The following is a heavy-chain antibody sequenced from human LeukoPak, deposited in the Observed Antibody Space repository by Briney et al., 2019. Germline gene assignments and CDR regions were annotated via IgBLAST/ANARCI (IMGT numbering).Heavy chain of an antibody. Sequence: PGGSLRLSCAASGFTFRSCWMHWVRQVPGKGLVWVSRIESDGSTTSSADSVKGRFTISRDNAKNTLYLQMNSLRAEDTALYYCARSIKDDPIYCGGDCFAFDYWGQGTLVTVSS. CDR3: ARSIKDDPIYCGGDCFAFDY. CDR1: GFTFRSCW. V-gene: IGHV3-74*01. J-gene: IGHJ4*02. D-gene: IGHD2-21*01. CDR2: IESDGSTT.